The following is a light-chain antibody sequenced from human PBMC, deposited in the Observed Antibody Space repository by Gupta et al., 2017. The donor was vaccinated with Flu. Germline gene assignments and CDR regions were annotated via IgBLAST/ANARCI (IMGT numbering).Light chain of an antibody. CDR3: GAWDSTLSAWV. J-gene: IGLJ3*02. Sequence: QSVLTPPPSVSVAPGQKVTISCSGSSSNIGKNFVSWYQQLPGTAPKLLIYDNSNRYSGTPERFSGSKSGTSATLDITGVQTGDEADHYCGAWDSTLSAWVFGGGTKLT. V-gene: IGLV1-51*01. CDR1: SSNIGKNF. CDR2: DNS.